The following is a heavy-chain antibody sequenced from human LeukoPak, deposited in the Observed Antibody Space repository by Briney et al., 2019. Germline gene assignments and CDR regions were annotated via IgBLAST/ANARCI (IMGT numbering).Heavy chain of an antibody. CDR2: IYYRGST. Sequence: SETLSLTCTVSGGSISSSSYYWGWIRQPPGKGLEWIGSIYYRGSTYYNPSLKSRVTISVDTSKNQFSLKLSSVTAADTAVYYCARHEEGPPSGLRLGDLFDYWGQGTLVTVSS. V-gene: IGHV4-39*01. J-gene: IGHJ4*02. D-gene: IGHD3-16*01. CDR3: ARHEEGPPSGLRLGDLFDY. CDR1: GGSISSSSYY.